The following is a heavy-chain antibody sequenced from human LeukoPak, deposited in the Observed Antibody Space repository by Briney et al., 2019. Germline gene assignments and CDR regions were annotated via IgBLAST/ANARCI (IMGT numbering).Heavy chain of an antibody. V-gene: IGHV4-39*07. Sequence: PSETLSLTCTVSGGSISSSSYYWGWIRQPPGKGLEWIGSIYYSGSTYYNPSLKSRVTISVDTSKNQFSLKLSSVTAADTAVYYCAGNYYDSSGYYLTPYYFDYWGQGTLVTVSS. CDR3: AGNYYDSSGYYLTPYYFDY. CDR2: IYYSGST. D-gene: IGHD3-22*01. J-gene: IGHJ4*02. CDR1: GGSISSSSYY.